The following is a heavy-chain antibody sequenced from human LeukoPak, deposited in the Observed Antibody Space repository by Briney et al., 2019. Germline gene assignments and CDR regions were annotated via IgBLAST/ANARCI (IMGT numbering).Heavy chain of an antibody. CDR1: GGSISSGGYY. Sequence: SETLSLTCTVSGGSISSGGYYWSWIRQHPGKGLVWIGYIYYSGSTYYNPSLKSRVTISVDTSKNQFSLKLSSVTAADTAVYYCARIGYNWNKMSSYYYYMDVWGKGTTVTVSS. D-gene: IGHD1/OR15-1a*01. CDR2: IYYSGST. V-gene: IGHV4-31*03. J-gene: IGHJ6*03. CDR3: ARIGYNWNKMSSYYYYMDV.